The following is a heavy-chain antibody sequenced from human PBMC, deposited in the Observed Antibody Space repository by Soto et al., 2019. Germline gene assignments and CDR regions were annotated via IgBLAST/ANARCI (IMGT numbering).Heavy chain of an antibody. CDR1: GFTFINTG. D-gene: IGHD3-22*01. V-gene: IGHV3-23*01. Sequence: EVQVLQSGGGLVPPGGSIRLSCAGSGFTFINTGMSWVRQAPGQGLEWVSAITGNGDTTYYADSVKGRFTISRDNSRGTLYLQLNSLRAEDTAGYYCAKIAGYFDYWGQGTLVTVSS. CDR3: AKIAGYFDY. CDR2: ITGNGDTT. J-gene: IGHJ4*02.